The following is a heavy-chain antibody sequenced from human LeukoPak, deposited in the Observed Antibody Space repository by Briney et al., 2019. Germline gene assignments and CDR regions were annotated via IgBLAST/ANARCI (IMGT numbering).Heavy chain of an antibody. CDR2: INPSGGDA. Sequence: ASVKVPCKASGYTFTSYYMHWVRQAPGQGLEWMGIINPSGGDASYAQKFQGRVTMTRDMSTSTVYMELSSLRSEDTAVYYCARMIHSGRYFYYFDYWGQGTLVTVSP. D-gene: IGHD1-26*01. CDR1: GYTFTSYY. CDR3: ARMIHSGRYFYYFDY. J-gene: IGHJ4*02. V-gene: IGHV1-46*01.